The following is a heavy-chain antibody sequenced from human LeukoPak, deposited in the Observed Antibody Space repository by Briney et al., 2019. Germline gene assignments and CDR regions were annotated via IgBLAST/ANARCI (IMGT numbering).Heavy chain of an antibody. V-gene: IGHV3-30*19. D-gene: IGHD1-26*01. CDR1: RFTFSRHG. CDR3: ARDYEVGATNYFDY. CDR2: ISYDGSNK. Sequence: GGSLRLSCAASRFTFSRHGMHWVRQAPGKGLEWVAVISYDGSNKYYADSVKGRFTISRDNSKNTLYLQMNSLRAEDTAVYYCARDYEVGATNYFDYWGQGTLVTVSS. J-gene: IGHJ4*02.